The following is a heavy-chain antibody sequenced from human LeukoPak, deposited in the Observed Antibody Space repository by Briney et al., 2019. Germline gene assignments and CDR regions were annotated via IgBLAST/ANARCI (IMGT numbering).Heavy chain of an antibody. D-gene: IGHD6-13*01. CDR3: ARVLPYSSSWYDYYYYYYMDV. Sequence: ASVKVSCKASGYTFTSYGINWVRQATGQGLEWMGWMNPNSGNTGYAQKFQGRVTITRNTSISTAYMELSSLRSEDTAVYYCARVLPYSSSWYDYYYYYYMDVWGKGTTVTVSS. J-gene: IGHJ6*03. V-gene: IGHV1-8*03. CDR1: GYTFTSYG. CDR2: MNPNSGNT.